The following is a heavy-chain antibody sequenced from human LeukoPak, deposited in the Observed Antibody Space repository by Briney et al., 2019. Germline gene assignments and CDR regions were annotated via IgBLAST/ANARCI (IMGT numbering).Heavy chain of an antibody. V-gene: IGHV4-39*01. CDR3: ARRRSDWEFDY. CDR2: IYYSGST. D-gene: IGHD2-21*02. J-gene: IGHJ4*02. CDR1: GGSISGSSYY. Sequence: PSETLSLTCTVSGGSISGSSYYWGWIRQPPGKGLEWIGSIYYSGSTYYNPSLKSRVTISVDTSKSQFSLKLNSVIAADTAVYYCARRRSDWEFDYWGQGTLVTVSS.